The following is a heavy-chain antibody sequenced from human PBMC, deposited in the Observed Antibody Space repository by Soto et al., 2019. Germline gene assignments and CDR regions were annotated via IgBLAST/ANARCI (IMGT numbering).Heavy chain of an antibody. CDR1: GFTFSSSW. D-gene: IGHD1-26*01. V-gene: IGHV3-7*03. J-gene: IGHJ5*02. CDR2: IKCDGSEK. Sequence: LRLSCAASGFTFSSSWMHWVCQAPEKGLEWVADIKCDGSEKYYVDSVKGRLTISRDNAKNSHYLQVNSLRAEDMTVYYCVRALWSLSEWFDPWGQGTLVTVSS. CDR3: VRALWSLSEWFDP.